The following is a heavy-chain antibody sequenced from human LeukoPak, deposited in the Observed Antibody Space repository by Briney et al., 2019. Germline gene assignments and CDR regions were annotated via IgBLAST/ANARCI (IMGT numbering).Heavy chain of an antibody. Sequence: GGSLRLSCAASGFTFSSYGMHWVRQAPGKGLVWVSRINTDGSSTSYADSVKGRFTISRDNAKNTLYLQMNSLRAEDTAVYYCAREGDSSGWHGAFDIWGQGTMVTVSS. CDR1: GFTFSSYG. D-gene: IGHD6-19*01. V-gene: IGHV3-74*01. CDR2: INTDGSST. J-gene: IGHJ3*02. CDR3: AREGDSSGWHGAFDI.